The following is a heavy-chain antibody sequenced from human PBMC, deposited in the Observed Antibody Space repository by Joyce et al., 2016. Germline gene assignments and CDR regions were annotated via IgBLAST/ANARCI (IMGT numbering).Heavy chain of an antibody. J-gene: IGHJ6*02. Sequence: EVHMVESGGGLVKPGGSLRLSCAASGFIFSRYTMMWVRQAPGKGLEGVSSISISSNYKNYADSAKGRFTISRDNANNSVYLQMNSLRAEDTAFYYCVPNYYNDMDVWGHGTTVTVSS. CDR1: GFIFSRYT. CDR3: VPNYYNDMDV. V-gene: IGHV3-21*01. CDR2: ISISSNYK.